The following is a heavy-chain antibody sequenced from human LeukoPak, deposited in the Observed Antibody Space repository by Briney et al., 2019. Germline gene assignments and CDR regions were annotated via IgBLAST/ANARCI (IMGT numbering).Heavy chain of an antibody. CDR2: IKQDGSEK. CDR3: ARGGSPVLNFDF. Sequence: GGSLRRSCAASGFTFSSYRMSWVRQAPGKGLEWGANIKQDGSEKNYVDSVKGRFTISRDNAENSLYLQMNSLRAEDTAVYYCARGGSPVLNFDFWGQGTLVTVSP. J-gene: IGHJ4*02. CDR1: GFTFSSYR. V-gene: IGHV3-7*01. D-gene: IGHD3-16*01.